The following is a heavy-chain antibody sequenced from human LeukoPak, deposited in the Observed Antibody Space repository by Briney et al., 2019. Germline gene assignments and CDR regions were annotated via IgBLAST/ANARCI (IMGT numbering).Heavy chain of an antibody. CDR3: AKDEFVASAFNGAFDI. CDR1: GFTFDNYA. V-gene: IGHV3-9*03. J-gene: IGHJ3*02. D-gene: IGHD2-8*01. CDR2: ISWNTGGI. Sequence: GRSLRLSCAASGFTFDNYAMHWVRQAPGKGLEWVSGISWNTGGIGYADSVKGRFTISRDNAKNSLYLQMNSLRAEDMALYYCAKDEFVASAFNGAFDIWGQGTMVTVSS.